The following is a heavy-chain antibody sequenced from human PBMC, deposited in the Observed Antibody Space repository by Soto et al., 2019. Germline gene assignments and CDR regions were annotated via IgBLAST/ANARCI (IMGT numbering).Heavy chain of an antibody. CDR2: ISTTGNTI. J-gene: IGHJ5*02. CDR3: ARNGGTFDP. CDR1: GFTFGDYD. D-gene: IGHD7-27*01. Sequence: QVHLVESGGGLVKPGGSLRLSCVGSGFTFGDYDMSWIRQAPGKGLEWVSYISTTGNTIYYADSLKGRFIVSRVNAKNSLYLQMNSLRDEDTAMYFCARNGGTFDPWGQRTLVTVSS. V-gene: IGHV3-11*01.